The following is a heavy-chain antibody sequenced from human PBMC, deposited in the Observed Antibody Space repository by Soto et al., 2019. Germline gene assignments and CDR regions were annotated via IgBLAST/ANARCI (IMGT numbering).Heavy chain of an antibody. CDR2: IYWDDDK. Sequence: QITLKESGPTLVKPTQTLTLTCTFSGFSLSTSGVGVGWIRQPPGKALEWLALIYWDDDKSYSPSLKSRLTSTQDTSKNQVVLTMTNMDPVDTATYYCAHSPYCSGGSCYLALGYWGQGTLVTVSS. CDR1: GFSLSTSGVG. CDR3: AHSPYCSGGSCYLALGY. J-gene: IGHJ4*02. V-gene: IGHV2-5*02. D-gene: IGHD2-15*01.